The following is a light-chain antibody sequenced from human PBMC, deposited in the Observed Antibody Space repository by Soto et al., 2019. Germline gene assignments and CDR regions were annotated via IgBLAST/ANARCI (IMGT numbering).Light chain of an antibody. CDR2: GAS. J-gene: IGKJ3*01. CDR3: QQYDNWPPFT. Sequence: EIVMTQSPATLSVSPGERATLSCRASQSVGSSLAWFQQEPGQAPRLLIYGASTRATGIPARFSGSGSGTEFTLTISSLQSEDFAVYYCQQYDNWPPFTFGPGTKVDIK. CDR1: QSVGSS. V-gene: IGKV3-15*01.